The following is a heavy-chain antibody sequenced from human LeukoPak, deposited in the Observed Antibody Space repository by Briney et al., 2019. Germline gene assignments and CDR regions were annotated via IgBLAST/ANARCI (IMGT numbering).Heavy chain of an antibody. CDR2: IYTSGST. D-gene: IGHD3-16*02. CDR3: ARGDYVWGSYRYQGFDY. CDR1: GGSISSYY. V-gene: IGHV4-4*07. J-gene: IGHJ4*02. Sequence: PSETLSLTCTVSGGSISSYYWSWIRQPAGKGLEWIGRIYTSGSTNYNPSLKSRVTMSVDTSKNQFSLKLSSVTAADTAVYYCARGDYVWGSYRYQGFDYWGQGALVTVSS.